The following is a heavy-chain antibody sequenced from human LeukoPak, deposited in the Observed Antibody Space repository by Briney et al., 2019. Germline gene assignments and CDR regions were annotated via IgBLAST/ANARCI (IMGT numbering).Heavy chain of an antibody. J-gene: IGHJ5*02. D-gene: IGHD5-18*01. CDR1: GGSISSSSYY. CDR2: IYYSGST. V-gene: IGHV4-39*07. CDR3: ARGGYSYGRTRNWFDP. Sequence: SETLSLTCTVSGGSISSSSYYWGWIRQPPGKGLEWIGSIYYSGSTYYNPSLKSRVTISVDTSKNQFSLKLSSVTAADTAVYYCARGGYSYGRTRNWFDPWGQGTLVTVSS.